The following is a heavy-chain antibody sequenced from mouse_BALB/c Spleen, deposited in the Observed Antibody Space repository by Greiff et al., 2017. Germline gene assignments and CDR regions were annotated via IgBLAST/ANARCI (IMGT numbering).Heavy chain of an antibody. CDR1: GYAFTSYN. J-gene: IGHJ4*01. Sequence: EVQLVESGPELVKPGASVKVSCKASGYAFTSYNMYWVKQSHGKSLEWIGYIDPYNGGTSYNQKFKGKATLTVDKSSSTAYMHLNSLTSEDSAVYYCATLLRPYAMDYWGQGTSVTVSS. CDR2: IDPYNGGT. CDR3: ATLLRPYAMDY. D-gene: IGHD1-2*01. V-gene: IGHV1S135*01.